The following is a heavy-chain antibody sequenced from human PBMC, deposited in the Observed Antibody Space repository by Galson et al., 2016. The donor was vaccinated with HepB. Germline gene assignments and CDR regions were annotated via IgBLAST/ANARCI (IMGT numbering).Heavy chain of an antibody. J-gene: IGHJ4*02. CDR1: GGSISSITSY. CDR3: ARGVRGVSPHSDY. D-gene: IGHD3-10*01. Sequence: SETLSLTCNVSGGSISSITSYWAWIRQPPGKGLEWIGTIYYTGPTYYNPSLKSRITMSVDTSKNLFSLNLNSVIAADTALYYCARGVRGVSPHSDYWGQGSLVTVSS. CDR2: IYYTGPT. V-gene: IGHV4-39*07.